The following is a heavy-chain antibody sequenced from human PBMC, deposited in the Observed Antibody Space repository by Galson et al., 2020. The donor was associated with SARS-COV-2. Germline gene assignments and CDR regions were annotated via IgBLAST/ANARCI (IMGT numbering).Heavy chain of an antibody. CDR3: ARGRYYDF. CDR2: ITHSGST. V-gene: IGHV4-34*01. J-gene: IGHJ4*02. CDR1: GGSFIGSY. Sequence: SETLSLTCAVYGGSFIGSYWSWIRQPPGKGLEWIGEITHSGSTNYNPSLKSRVTISEVTSKNQFSLRLSSVTAADTAVYYCARGRYYDFWGQGTLVTVSS. D-gene: IGHD3-10*01.